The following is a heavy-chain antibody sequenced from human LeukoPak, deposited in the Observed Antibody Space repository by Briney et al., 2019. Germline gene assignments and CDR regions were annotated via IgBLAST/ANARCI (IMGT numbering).Heavy chain of an antibody. CDR3: ARGSGRYGSDY. CDR1: GGSFSGYY. V-gene: IGHV4-34*01. Sequence: SETLSLTCAVYGGSFSGYYWSWIRQPPGKGLEWIGEINHSGSNNYNPSLKSRVTISVDTSKNQFSLKLSSVTAADTAVYYCARGSGRYGSDYWGQGTLVTVSS. J-gene: IGHJ4*02. CDR2: INHSGSN. D-gene: IGHD3-10*01.